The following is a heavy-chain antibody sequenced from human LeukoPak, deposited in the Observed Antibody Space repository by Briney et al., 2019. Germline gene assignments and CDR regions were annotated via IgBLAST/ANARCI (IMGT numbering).Heavy chain of an antibody. CDR3: ARLGGGSYSGY. J-gene: IGHJ4*02. CDR2: ISRSGTTT. D-gene: IGHD1-26*01. Sequence: GGSLRPSCAASGFTFSSYEMNWVRQAPGKGLEWVSYISRSGTTTYYADSVKGRFTISRDNAKNSLYLQMNSLRAEDTAVYYCARLGGGSYSGYWGQGTLVTVFS. V-gene: IGHV3-48*03. CDR1: GFTFSSYE.